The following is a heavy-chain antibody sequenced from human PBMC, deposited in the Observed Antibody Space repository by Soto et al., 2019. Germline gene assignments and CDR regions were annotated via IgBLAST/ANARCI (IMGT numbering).Heavy chain of an antibody. V-gene: IGHV3-73*01. CDR1: GFTFSGSS. CDR2: IRSKANSYAT. Sequence: EVQLVESGGGLVQPGGSLKLSCAASGFTFSGSSMHWVRQASGKGLEWVGRIRSKANSYATTYAASVKGRFTISRDDSKNTAYLQRNGLKTVATAVYYGTSPGVQGGQGTLVTVSS. D-gene: IGHD6-6*01. CDR3: TSPGVQ. J-gene: IGHJ4*02.